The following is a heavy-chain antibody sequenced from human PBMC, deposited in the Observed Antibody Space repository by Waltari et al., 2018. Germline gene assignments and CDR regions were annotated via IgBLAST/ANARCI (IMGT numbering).Heavy chain of an antibody. CDR2: INRDGSN. J-gene: IGHJ6*02. D-gene: IGHD3-10*01. CDR3: ARVGDYHGSGRFGLDV. V-gene: IGHV4-34*01. CDR1: DGSFSGYF. Sequence: QVQLQQWGAGLLKPSETLSLTCAVYDGSFSGYFWSWIRQSPGKGLEWIGQINRDGSNIYNPSVKCRVAMSVDTLKSHVSLRLTSVTAADAAVYYCARVGDYHGSGRFGLDVWGQGTRVTVSS.